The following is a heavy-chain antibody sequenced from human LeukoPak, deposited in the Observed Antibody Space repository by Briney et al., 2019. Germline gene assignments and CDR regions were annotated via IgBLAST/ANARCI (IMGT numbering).Heavy chain of an antibody. CDR1: GGSISSGDYY. V-gene: IGHV4-30-4*08. CDR2: IYYSGST. CDR3: ASLTTTSGWRSYYYYYMDV. J-gene: IGHJ6*03. Sequence: SQTLSLTCTVSGGSISSGDYYWRWIRQPPGKGLEWIGYIYYSGSTYYNPSLKSRVTISVDTSKNQFSLKLSSATAADTAVYYCASLTTTSGWRSYYYYYMDVWGKGTTVTVSS. D-gene: IGHD6-19*01.